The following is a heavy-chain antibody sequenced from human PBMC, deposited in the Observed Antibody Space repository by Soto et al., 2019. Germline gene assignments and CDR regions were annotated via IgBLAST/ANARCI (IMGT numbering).Heavy chain of an antibody. CDR2: IYSGGST. CDR1: GFTVSSNY. V-gene: IGHV3-66*01. J-gene: IGHJ4*02. CDR3: ARDRVNSGPFEY. D-gene: IGHD6-25*01. Sequence: EVQLVESGGGLVKPGGSQRLSCAASGFTVSSNYMSWVRQAPGKGLEWVSVIYSGGSTYYADSVKGRFTISRDNSKNTLHLQMNILRAEDTAVYYCARDRVNSGPFEYWGQETLVTVSS.